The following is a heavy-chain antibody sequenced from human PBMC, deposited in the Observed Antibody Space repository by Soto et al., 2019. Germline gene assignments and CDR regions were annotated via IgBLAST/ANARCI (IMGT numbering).Heavy chain of an antibody. CDR2: ISGSGGST. Sequence: PGGSLRLSCAASGFTFSSYAMSWVRQAPGKGLEWVSAISGSGGSTYYADSVKGRFTISRDNSKNTLYLQMNSLRAEDTALYYCAKVDDRYFDWLMFDYWGQGTLVTVSS. V-gene: IGHV3-23*01. CDR1: GFTFSSYA. D-gene: IGHD3-9*01. J-gene: IGHJ4*02. CDR3: AKVDDRYFDWLMFDY.